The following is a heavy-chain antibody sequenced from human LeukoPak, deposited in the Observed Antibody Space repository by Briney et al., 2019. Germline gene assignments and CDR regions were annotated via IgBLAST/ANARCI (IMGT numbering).Heavy chain of an antibody. D-gene: IGHD5-18*01. CDR1: GYTFTSYG. CDR2: ISAYNGNT. V-gene: IGHV1-18*01. Sequence: ASVKVSCKASGYTFTSYGISWMRQAPGQGLEWMGWISAYNGNTNYAQKLQGRVTMTTDTSTSTAYMELRSLRSDDTAVYYCARGPRVTRGYSYGYFYYFDYWGQGTLVTVSS. J-gene: IGHJ4*02. CDR3: ARGPRVTRGYSYGYFYYFDY.